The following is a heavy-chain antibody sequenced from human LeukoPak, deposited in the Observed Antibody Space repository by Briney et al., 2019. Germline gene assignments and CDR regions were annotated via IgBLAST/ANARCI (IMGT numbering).Heavy chain of an antibody. V-gene: IGHV4-59*01. CDR3: ARAQPSYYYYMDV. J-gene: IGHJ6*03. CDR2: IYYSGST. D-gene: IGHD1-14*01. CDR1: GGSISSYY. Sequence: SETLSLTCTVSGGSISSYYWSWIRQPPGKGLEWIWYIYYSGSTNYNPSLKSRVTISVDTSKNQFSLKLSSVTAADTAVYYCARAQPSYYYYMDVWGKGTTVTVSS.